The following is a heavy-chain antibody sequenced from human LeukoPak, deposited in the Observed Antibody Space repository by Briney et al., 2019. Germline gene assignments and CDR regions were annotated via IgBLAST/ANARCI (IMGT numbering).Heavy chain of an antibody. D-gene: IGHD3-22*01. CDR1: GGSISSSNW. CDR2: IYHSGST. V-gene: IGHV4-4*02. Sequence: SETLSLTCAVSGGSISSSNWWSWVRQPPGRGLEWIGEIYHSGSTYYNPSLKSRVTISVDTSKNQFSLKLSSVTAADTAVYYCARLGPMIVVVSPHFDYWGQGTLVTVSS. CDR3: ARLGPMIVVVSPHFDY. J-gene: IGHJ4*02.